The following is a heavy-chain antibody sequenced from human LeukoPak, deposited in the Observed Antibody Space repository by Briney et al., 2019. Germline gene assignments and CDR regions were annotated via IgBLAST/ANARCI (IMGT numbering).Heavy chain of an antibody. D-gene: IGHD6-6*01. CDR1: GGSISSYY. CDR2: IYYSGST. V-gene: IGHV4-59*01. CDR3: ARARYSSSSSYFDY. Sequence: SETLSLTCTVSGGSISSYYWSWIRQPPGKGLEWIGYIYYSGSTNYNPSLKSRVTISVDTSKNQFSLKLTSVTAADTAMYYCARARYSSSSSYFDYWGQGTLVTVSS. J-gene: IGHJ4*02.